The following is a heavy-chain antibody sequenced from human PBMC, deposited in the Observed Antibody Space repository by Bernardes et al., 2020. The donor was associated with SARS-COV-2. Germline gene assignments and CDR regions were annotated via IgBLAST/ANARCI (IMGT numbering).Heavy chain of an antibody. J-gene: IGHJ6*02. CDR1: GFTFSNYG. CDR3: ARGEVTTSFYGMDV. Sequence: GSLRLSCAASGFTFSNYGMQWARQAPGKGLEWVAVIWFDGSNKYYRDSVKGRFTISRDNSKNTLFLQMNTLRAEDTAVYYCARGEVTTSFYGMDVWGQGTTVVVSS. CDR2: IWFDGSNK. V-gene: IGHV3-33*01. D-gene: IGHD4-4*01.